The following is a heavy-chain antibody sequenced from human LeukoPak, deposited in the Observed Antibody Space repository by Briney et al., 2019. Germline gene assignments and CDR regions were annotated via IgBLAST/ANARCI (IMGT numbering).Heavy chain of an antibody. Sequence: ASVKVCCKASGYIFASYAITWVRQAPGQGFEWMGWISAYNGNIKYAQKFQGRLTMTTDTSTSTANMELRSLRSDDTAVYYCARSEGLLKSPNYYFYGMDVWGKGTTVTVSS. CDR3: ARSEGLLKSPNYYFYGMDV. V-gene: IGHV1-18*04. D-gene: IGHD2-15*01. CDR2: ISAYNGNI. J-gene: IGHJ6*04. CDR1: GYIFASYA.